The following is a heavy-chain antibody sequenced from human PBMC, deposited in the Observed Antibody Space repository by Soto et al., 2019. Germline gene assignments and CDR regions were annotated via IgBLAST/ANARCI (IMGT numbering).Heavy chain of an antibody. V-gene: IGHV4-34*01. CDR1: GGSLSGYY. J-gene: IGHJ6*02. CDR2: INHIGST. Sequence: SEALSLTCAVSGGSLSGYYWSWIRQLPGKRLKWIGEINHIGSTNYNPSLKSRVTILVDTSKNQFSLKLSSVTAADTAVYYCAYLGWSRSFTEEYYPYYGTDVWCAGTPVTVS. D-gene: IGHD1-26*01. CDR3: AYLGWSRSFTEEYYPYYGTDV.